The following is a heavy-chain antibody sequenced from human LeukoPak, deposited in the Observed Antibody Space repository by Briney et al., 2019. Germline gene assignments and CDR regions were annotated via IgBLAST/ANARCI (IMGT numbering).Heavy chain of an antibody. Sequence: SETLSLTCTVSGYSISSGYYWGWIRQPPGKGLEWIGSIYHSGSTYYNPSLKSRVTISVDTSKNQFSLKLSSVTAADTAVYYCARDCSGGSCYSGYYYGMDVWGQGTTVTVSS. CDR1: GYSISSGYY. CDR3: ARDCSGGSCYSGYYYGMDV. V-gene: IGHV4-38-2*02. D-gene: IGHD2-15*01. CDR2: IYHSGST. J-gene: IGHJ6*02.